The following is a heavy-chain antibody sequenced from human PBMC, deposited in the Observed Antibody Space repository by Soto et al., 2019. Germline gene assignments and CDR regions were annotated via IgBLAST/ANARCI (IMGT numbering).Heavy chain of an antibody. D-gene: IGHD6-13*01. CDR3: ARDWWTYSSSWYGGRFDY. J-gene: IGHJ4*02. V-gene: IGHV3-33*01. CDR1: GFTFSSYG. Sequence: QVQLVESGGGVVQPGRSLRLSCAASGFTFSSYGMHWVRQAPGKGLEWVAVIWYDGSNKYYADSVKGRFTISRDNSKNTLYLQMNSLRAEDTAVYYCARDWWTYSSSWYGGRFDYWGQGTLVTVSS. CDR2: IWYDGSNK.